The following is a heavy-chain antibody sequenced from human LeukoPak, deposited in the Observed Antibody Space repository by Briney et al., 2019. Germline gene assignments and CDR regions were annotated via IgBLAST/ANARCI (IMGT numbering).Heavy chain of an antibody. Sequence: SGGSLRLSCAASGFTFSSAWMTWVRQAPGKGLEWVGRIKSKTDGGTTDYAAPVKGRFIISRDDSKNTLYLKMNSLKTEDTAVYYCTTGLRNYYDSSGYRNIWGQGTMLTVSS. CDR3: TTGLRNYYDSSGYRNI. CDR1: GFTFSSAW. J-gene: IGHJ3*02. V-gene: IGHV3-15*01. CDR2: IKSKTDGGTT. D-gene: IGHD3-22*01.